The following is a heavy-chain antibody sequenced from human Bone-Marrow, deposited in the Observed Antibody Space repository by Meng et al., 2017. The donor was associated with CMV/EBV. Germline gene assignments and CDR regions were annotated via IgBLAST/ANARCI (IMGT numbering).Heavy chain of an antibody. CDR3: VRVTPPQAPL. V-gene: IGHV3-74*01. Sequence: GGSLRLSCAASGFTFSNYWMHWVRQAPGKGLVWVSHINSDGSNRNYADSVKGRFTISRDNAKNTLYLQMNSLRAEDTAVYYCVRVTPPQAPLWGQGNLVNVYS. J-gene: IGHJ4*02. CDR2: INSDGSNR. CDR1: GFTFSNYW.